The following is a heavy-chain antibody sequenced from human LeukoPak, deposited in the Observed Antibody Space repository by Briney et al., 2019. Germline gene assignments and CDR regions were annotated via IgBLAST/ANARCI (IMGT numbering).Heavy chain of an antibody. D-gene: IGHD2-15*01. CDR2: ILYDGSNN. Sequence: PGGSLRLSCAASGFTFSSYGMHWVRPAPGKGLEWVAFILYDGSNNYYEDSVKGRFTISRDNSKNTLYLQMNSLRAEDTAVYYCAKGYCSGGSCPFDHWGQGTLVTVSS. CDR3: AKGYCSGGSCPFDH. J-gene: IGHJ4*02. CDR1: GFTFSSYG. V-gene: IGHV3-30*02.